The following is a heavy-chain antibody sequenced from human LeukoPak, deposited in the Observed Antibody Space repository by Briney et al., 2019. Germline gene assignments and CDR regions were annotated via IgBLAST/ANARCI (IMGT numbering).Heavy chain of an antibody. CDR3: ARDSRQQWLVRRGNWFDP. D-gene: IGHD6-19*01. V-gene: IGHV1-46*01. CDR2: INPSGGST. J-gene: IGHJ5*02. CDR1: GYTFTSHY. Sequence: GASVKVSCKASGYTFTSHYMHWVRQAPGQGLEWMGIINPSGGSTGYAQKFQGRVTMTRDTSTSTVYMELSSLRSEDTAVYYCARDSRQQWLVRRGNWFDPWGQGTLVTVSS.